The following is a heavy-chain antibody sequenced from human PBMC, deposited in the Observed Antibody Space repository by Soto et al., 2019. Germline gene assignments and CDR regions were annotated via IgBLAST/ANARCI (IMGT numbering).Heavy chain of an antibody. D-gene: IGHD2-21*01. Sequence: EVQLLESGEALVQPGGSLRLSCAASGFTYNIYAMSWVRQAPGKGLEWVSGISAGVIDTYYADSVKGRFTVSRDDSKNTPYPQMKRLRAHHTAGDYCAKQFPKKTRFPFDHWGRGTLVTVSS. CDR3: AKQFPKKTRFPFDH. J-gene: IGHJ4*02. CDR2: ISAGVIDT. V-gene: IGHV3-23*01. CDR1: GFTYNIYA.